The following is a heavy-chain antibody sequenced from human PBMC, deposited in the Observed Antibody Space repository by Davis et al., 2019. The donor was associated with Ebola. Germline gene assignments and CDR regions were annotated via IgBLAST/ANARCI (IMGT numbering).Heavy chain of an antibody. CDR3: AMMTEVDY. Sequence: GESLKISCAASGFTFSSYSMCWVRQAPGKGLEWVASISSSSTYIYYADSVKGRFTISRDNAKNSLYLQMNSLRDEDTAVYYCAMMTEVDYWGQGTLVTVSS. CDR2: ISSSSTYI. CDR1: GFTFSSYS. V-gene: IGHV3-21*01. J-gene: IGHJ4*02.